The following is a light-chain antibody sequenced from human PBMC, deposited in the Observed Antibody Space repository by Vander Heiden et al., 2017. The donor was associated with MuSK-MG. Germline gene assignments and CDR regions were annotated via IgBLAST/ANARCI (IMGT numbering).Light chain of an antibody. CDR1: SSDVGDYDY. V-gene: IGLV2-14*03. Sequence: QSAPTHPAPVSGSPGQSIPLSRTRTSSDVGDYDYVSWYQQHPGKPPKRMIYDVSDRPSGVSNRFSGSKSGNTASLTISGLQAEDEADYYCSSYTGSSTLDVFGTGTKVTVL. CDR2: DVS. J-gene: IGLJ1*01. CDR3: SSYTGSSTLDV.